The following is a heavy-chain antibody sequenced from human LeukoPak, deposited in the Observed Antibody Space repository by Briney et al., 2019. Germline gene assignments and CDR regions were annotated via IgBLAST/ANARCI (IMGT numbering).Heavy chain of an antibody. J-gene: IGHJ4*02. CDR2: INAGNGNT. Sequence: GASVKVSCKASGYTFTSYAMHWVRQAPGQRLEWMGWINAGNGNTKYSRKFQGRVTITRDTSTSTAYMELRSLRSDDTAVYYCARDPVGLSGSYLALFDYWGQGTLVTVSS. CDR1: GYTFTSYA. V-gene: IGHV1-3*01. D-gene: IGHD3-10*01. CDR3: ARDPVGLSGSYLALFDY.